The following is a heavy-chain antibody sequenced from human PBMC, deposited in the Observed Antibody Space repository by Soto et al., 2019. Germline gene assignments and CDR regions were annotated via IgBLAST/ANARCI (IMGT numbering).Heavy chain of an antibody. CDR1: GFTFSSYA. CDR2: ISGSGGST. D-gene: IGHD1-26*01. J-gene: IGHJ6*02. CDR3: KVVGATRPGYYSYGMDV. V-gene: IGHV3-23*01. Sequence: GGSLRLSCAASGFTFSSYAMSWVRQAPGKGLEWVSAISGSGGSTYYADSVKGRFTISRDNSKNTLYLQMNSLRAEDTAVYYCKVVGATRPGYYSYGMDVWGQGPTVTVSS.